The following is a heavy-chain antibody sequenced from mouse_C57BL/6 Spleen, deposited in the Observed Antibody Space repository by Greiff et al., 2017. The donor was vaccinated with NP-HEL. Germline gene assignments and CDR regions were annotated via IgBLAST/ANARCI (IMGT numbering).Heavy chain of an antibody. J-gene: IGHJ4*01. Sequence: VQLKESGGGLVKPGGSLKLSCAASGFTFSSYAMSWVRQTPEKRLEWVATISDGGSYTYYPDNVKGRFTISRDNAKNNLYLQMSHLKSEDTAMYYCARDSYGSSYYAMDYWGQGTSVTVSS. D-gene: IGHD1-1*01. CDR2: ISDGGSYT. CDR3: ARDSYGSSYYAMDY. V-gene: IGHV5-4*01. CDR1: GFTFSSYA.